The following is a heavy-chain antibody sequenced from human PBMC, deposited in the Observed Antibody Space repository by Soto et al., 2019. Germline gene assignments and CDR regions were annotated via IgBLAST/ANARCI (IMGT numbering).Heavy chain of an antibody. CDR2: ISAYNGNT. Sequence: QVQLVQSGAEGKKPGASVKVSCKASGYTFTSYGISWVRKAPGQGLEWMGWISAYNGNTNYAKKLQGRVTMTTDTSTSTDYMELRSLKYDDTAVSYCARESSSSCHDYWGQGTLVTVSS. CDR3: ARESSSSCHDY. CDR1: GYTFTSYG. D-gene: IGHD6-13*01. J-gene: IGHJ4*02. V-gene: IGHV1-18*01.